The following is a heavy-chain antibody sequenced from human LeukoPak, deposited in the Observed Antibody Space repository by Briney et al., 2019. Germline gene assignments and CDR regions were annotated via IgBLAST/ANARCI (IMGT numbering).Heavy chain of an antibody. Sequence: GGSLRLSCAASGFTFSSYVMHWVRQAPGKGLEWVAVISYDGSNKYYADSVKGRFTISRDNSKNTLYLQMNSLRAEDTAVYYCAKAKNVVTAMSDAFDIWGQGTMVTVSS. D-gene: IGHD2-21*02. J-gene: IGHJ3*02. V-gene: IGHV3-30*18. CDR1: GFTFSSYV. CDR2: ISYDGSNK. CDR3: AKAKNVVTAMSDAFDI.